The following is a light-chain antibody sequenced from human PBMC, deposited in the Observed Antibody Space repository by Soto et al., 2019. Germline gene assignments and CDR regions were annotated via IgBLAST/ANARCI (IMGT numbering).Light chain of an antibody. V-gene: IGKV3-15*01. J-gene: IGKJ2*01. Sequence: EIVMTQSPATLSVSPGERATLSCRASQSISSNLAWYQQKPGQAPRLLIYAASTRATGVPARFSGSGSGTEFTLTISSLQSEDSAVYCCQQYNDWPPRYTFGQGTKLEIK. CDR1: QSISSN. CDR3: QQYNDWPPRYT. CDR2: AAS.